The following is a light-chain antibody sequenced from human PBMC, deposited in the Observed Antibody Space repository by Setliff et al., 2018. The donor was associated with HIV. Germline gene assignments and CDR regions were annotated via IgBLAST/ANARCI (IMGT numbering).Light chain of an antibody. J-gene: IGLJ1*01. CDR3: CSHAGTSFV. Sequence: QSALTQPRSVSGPPGQSVTISCTGFSSDVGDYSYVSWYQQHPGKAPKVIIYDVDKRPSGVPERFSASRSGTTASLTISGLQADDEADYYCCSHAGTSFVFGIGTKVTV. V-gene: IGLV2-11*01. CDR1: SSDVGDYSY. CDR2: DVD.